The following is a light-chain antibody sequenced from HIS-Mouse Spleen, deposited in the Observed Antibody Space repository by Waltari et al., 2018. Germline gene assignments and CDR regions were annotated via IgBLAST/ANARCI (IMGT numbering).Light chain of an antibody. CDR3: VLYMGSGIWV. V-gene: IGLV8-61*01. CDR1: SGSVSTSSY. Sequence: QPVVTQEPSFSVSPGGTVTLTCGLSSGSVSTSSYPIWYQQTPGQAPRTLIYSTNTRSSGVPDRFSGSILGNKAALTITGAQADDESDYYCVLYMGSGIWVFGGGTKLTVL. CDR2: STN. J-gene: IGLJ3*02.